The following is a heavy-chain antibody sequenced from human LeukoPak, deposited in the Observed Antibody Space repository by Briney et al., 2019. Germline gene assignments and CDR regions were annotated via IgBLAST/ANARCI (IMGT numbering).Heavy chain of an antibody. D-gene: IGHD4-11*01. J-gene: IGHJ4*02. V-gene: IGHV4-59*01. CDR1: GGSISSSY. Sequence: SETLSLTCTVSGGSISSSYWSCIRQPPGEGLEWVGYIYYSGSTNYNPSLKSRLTISVDTSKNQFSLKLSSVTAADTAVYYCARVSGDYSGIDYWGQGTLVTVSS. CDR2: IYYSGST. CDR3: ARVSGDYSGIDY.